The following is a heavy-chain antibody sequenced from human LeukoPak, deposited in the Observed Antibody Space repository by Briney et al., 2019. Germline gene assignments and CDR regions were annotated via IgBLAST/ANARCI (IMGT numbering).Heavy chain of an antibody. D-gene: IGHD5-18*01. CDR1: GFTFSSYA. CDR2: ISGSGGST. V-gene: IGHV3-23*01. J-gene: IGHJ1*01. CDR3: ARDSRAIQLWPEYFQH. Sequence: HSGGSLRLSCAASGFTFSSYAMSWVRQAPGKGLEWVSAISGSGGSTYYADSVKGRFTISRDNAKNSLYLQMNSLRAEDTAVYYCARDSRAIQLWPEYFQHWGQGTLVTVSS.